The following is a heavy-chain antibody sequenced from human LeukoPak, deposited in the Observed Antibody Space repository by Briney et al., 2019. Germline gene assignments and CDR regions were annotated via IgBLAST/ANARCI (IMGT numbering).Heavy chain of an antibody. D-gene: IGHD6-19*01. CDR1: GFTFSSYA. V-gene: IGHV3-23*01. CDR3: AKESYTSGWYNFDY. J-gene: IGHJ4*02. Sequence: PGGSLRLSCAASGFTFSSYAMSWVRQAPGKGLEWVSAITGSGDSTYYADSVKGRFTISRDNSKDTLYLQMNSLRAEDTAVYYCAKESYTSGWYNFDYWGQGSLVAVSS. CDR2: ITGSGDST.